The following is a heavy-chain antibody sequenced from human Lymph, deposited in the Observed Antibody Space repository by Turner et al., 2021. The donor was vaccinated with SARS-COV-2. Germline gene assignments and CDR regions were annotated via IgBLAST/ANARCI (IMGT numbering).Heavy chain of an antibody. Sequence: QVQLVQSGAEVKKPGSSVKVPCKASGGTFSTYVISWVRQAPGQGLEWMGGIIPILGIANYAQKFQGRVTITADKSTSTAYMELSSLRSEDTAVYHCARRHSGNYDAFDIWGQGTMVTVSS. CDR3: ARRHSGNYDAFDI. CDR1: GGTFSTYV. J-gene: IGHJ3*02. CDR2: IIPILGIA. D-gene: IGHD1-26*01. V-gene: IGHV1-69*10.